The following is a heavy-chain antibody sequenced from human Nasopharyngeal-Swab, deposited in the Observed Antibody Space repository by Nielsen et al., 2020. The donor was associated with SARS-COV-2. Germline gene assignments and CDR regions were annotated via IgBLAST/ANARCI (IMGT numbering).Heavy chain of an antibody. D-gene: IGHD2-15*01. CDR2: INWNGGST. CDR3: ARGARGFLLWYFDL. Sequence: GGSLRLSCAASGFTFDDYGMSWVRQAPGKGLEWVSGINWNGGSTGYADSVKGRFTISRDNAKNSLYLQMNSLRAEDTAVYYCARGARGFLLWYFDLWGRGTLVTVSS. V-gene: IGHV3-20*04. CDR1: GFTFDDYG. J-gene: IGHJ2*01.